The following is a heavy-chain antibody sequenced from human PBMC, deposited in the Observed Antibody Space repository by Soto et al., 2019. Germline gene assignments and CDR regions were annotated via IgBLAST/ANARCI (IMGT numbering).Heavy chain of an antibody. CDR2: IIPIFGTA. J-gene: IGHJ6*02. CDR3: ARASKVAATPLGMDV. D-gene: IGHD2-15*01. V-gene: IGHV1-69*13. CDR1: VGSFTNYA. Sequence: GASVKVSCKASVGSFTNYAISWVRQAPGQGLEWMGGIIPIFGTANYAQKFQGRVTITADESTSTAYMELSSLRSEDTAVYYCARASKVAATPLGMDVWGQGTTVTV.